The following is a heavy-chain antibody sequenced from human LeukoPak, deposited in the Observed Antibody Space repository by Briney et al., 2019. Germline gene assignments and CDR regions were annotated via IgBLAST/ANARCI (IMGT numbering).Heavy chain of an antibody. CDR2: ISAYNGNT. CDR1: GYTFTSYG. Sequence: GASVKVSCKASGYTFTSYGISWVRQAPGQGLEWMGWISAYNGNTNYAQELQGRVTITADTSTDTAYMELSSLRSEDTAVYYCANNYYDSRRFDYWGQGTLVTVSS. CDR3: ANNYYDSRRFDY. D-gene: IGHD3-22*01. V-gene: IGHV1-18*01. J-gene: IGHJ4*02.